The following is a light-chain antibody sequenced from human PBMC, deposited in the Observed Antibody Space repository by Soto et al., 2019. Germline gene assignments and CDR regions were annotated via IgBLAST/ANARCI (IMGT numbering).Light chain of an antibody. J-gene: IGKJ5*01. Sequence: EIVLTQSPATLSLSPGERATLSCRASRIFSNFLAFYLQRPGQAPRLFIFDASERAAGVPARFSGSGSGTDFTLTISILEPEDFAVYYCQQRSSWPITFGQGTLLEI. V-gene: IGKV3-11*01. CDR2: DAS. CDR3: QQRSSWPIT. CDR1: RIFSNF.